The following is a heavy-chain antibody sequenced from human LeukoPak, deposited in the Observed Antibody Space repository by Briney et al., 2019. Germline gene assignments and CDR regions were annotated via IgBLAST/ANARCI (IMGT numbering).Heavy chain of an antibody. J-gene: IGHJ4*02. CDR1: GFTFTSYA. D-gene: IGHD5-24*01. Sequence: GRSLRLSCAASGFTFTSYAMHWVRQAPGKGLEWVAVISSDVSNKYYADSVKGRFTISRDNSKNTLFLQMNSLRTDDTAVYYCARGHTTFQETPTIWGIGYWGQGTLVTVSS. V-gene: IGHV3-30-3*01. CDR2: ISSDVSNK. CDR3: ARGHTTFQETPTIWGIGY.